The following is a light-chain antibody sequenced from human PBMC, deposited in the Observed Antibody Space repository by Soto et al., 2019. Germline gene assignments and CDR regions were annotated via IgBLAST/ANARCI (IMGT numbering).Light chain of an antibody. CDR3: QHLSSYPSIT. CDR2: AAS. V-gene: IGKV1-9*01. Sequence: DIQLTQSPSFLSASVGDRVTFTCRASQDISTYLAWYQQKPGKAPKLLIYAASTLQSGVPSRFSGSGSGTEVTLTIRSLQPEDFSTYYCQHLSSYPSITFGQGTRLEIK. J-gene: IGKJ5*01. CDR1: QDISTY.